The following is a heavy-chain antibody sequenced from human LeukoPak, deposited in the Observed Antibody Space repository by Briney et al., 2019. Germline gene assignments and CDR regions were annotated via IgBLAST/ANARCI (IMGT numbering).Heavy chain of an antibody. CDR3: ARTYGDYVYILGY. V-gene: IGHV3-23*01. D-gene: IGHD4-17*01. Sequence: GGSLRLSCAASGFTFSSYAMSWVRQAPGKGLKWVSVISGSGGSTYYADSVKGRFTISRDNSKNTLYLQMNSLRAEDTAVYYCARTYGDYVYILGYWGQGTLVTVSS. J-gene: IGHJ4*02. CDR1: GFTFSSYA. CDR2: ISGSGGST.